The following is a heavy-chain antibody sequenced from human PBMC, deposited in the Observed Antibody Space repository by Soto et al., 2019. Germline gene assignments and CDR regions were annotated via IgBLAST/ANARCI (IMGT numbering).Heavy chain of an antibody. J-gene: IGHJ5*02. CDR2: IHSDANT. CDR1: GFNVSSNS. V-gene: IGHV3-53*01. Sequence: YLRLSFAASGFNVSSNSMIWVRQAPGKGLEWLSLIHSDANTKYADSVKGRFTISRDSFENTVYLQMNSLRAEDTAVYYCAWHQCLHSWGQGTWVTV. D-gene: IGHD4-4*01. CDR3: AWHQCLHS.